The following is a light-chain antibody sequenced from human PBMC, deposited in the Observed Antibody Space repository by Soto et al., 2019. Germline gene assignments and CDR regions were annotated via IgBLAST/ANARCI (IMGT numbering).Light chain of an antibody. CDR1: QSVNRNF. J-gene: IGKJ5*01. Sequence: IVVTQSPYTLSLSPGERATLSCRASQSVNRNFLAWYQQKPGQAPRLLFYGASNRATGIPDRFTGSGSETDFTLTVSRLEPEDFAVYYCQQYGSSITFGQGTRLEIK. V-gene: IGKV3-20*01. CDR3: QQYGSSIT. CDR2: GAS.